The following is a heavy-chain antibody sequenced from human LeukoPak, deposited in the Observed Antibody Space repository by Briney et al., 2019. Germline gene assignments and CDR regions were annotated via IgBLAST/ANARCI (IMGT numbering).Heavy chain of an antibody. CDR3: AKRLGSSGWYYFDY. CDR1: GFTFSSYA. CDR2: ISGSGGST. Sequence: GGPLRLSCAASGFTFSSYAMSWVRQAPGKGLEWVSAISGSGGSTYYADSVKGRFTISRDNSKNTLYLQMNSLRAEDTAVYYCAKRLGSSGWYYFDYWGQGTLVTVSS. D-gene: IGHD6-19*01. J-gene: IGHJ4*02. V-gene: IGHV3-23*01.